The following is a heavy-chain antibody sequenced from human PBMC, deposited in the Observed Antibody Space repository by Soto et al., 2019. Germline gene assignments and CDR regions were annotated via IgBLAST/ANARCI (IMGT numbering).Heavy chain of an antibody. CDR1: GFTFTNYW. Sequence: EVQLVQSGGGSVQPGGSLRLSCAASGFTFTNYWMHWVRQVPGKGLVWVSRIDGVGAGTSYSDSVRGRFTISRDNAENMLYLQMNSLRAEDTAVYYFTTVFEYWGQGTLVIVSS. V-gene: IGHV3-74*01. CDR2: IDGVGAGT. J-gene: IGHJ4*02. CDR3: TTVFEY.